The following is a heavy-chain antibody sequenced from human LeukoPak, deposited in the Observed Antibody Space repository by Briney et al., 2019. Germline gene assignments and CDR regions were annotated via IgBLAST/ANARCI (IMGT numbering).Heavy chain of an antibody. CDR3: ARGVPQIAAAGTGEDV. D-gene: IGHD6-13*01. Sequence: SETLSLTCTVSGGSISSSSYYWGWIRQPPGKGLEWIGSIYYSGSTYYNPSLKSRVTISVDTSKNQFSLKLSSVTAADTAVYYCARGVPQIAAAGTGEDVWSQGTTVTVSS. CDR1: GGSISSSSYY. V-gene: IGHV4-39*07. J-gene: IGHJ6*02. CDR2: IYYSGST.